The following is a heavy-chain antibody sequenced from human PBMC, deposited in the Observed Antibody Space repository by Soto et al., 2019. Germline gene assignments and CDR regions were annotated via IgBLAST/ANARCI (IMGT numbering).Heavy chain of an antibody. Sequence: QVQLVQSGAEVKKPGASVKVSCKASVYTFTSYYMHWVRQAPGHGLEWMGIINPSGGSTSYAQKFQGRVSMPMDTSTITVSMELSSLRSEDTGVYYCARDRGLMGSGSFYECWGQGTLVAVS. D-gene: IGHD1-26*01. CDR3: ARDRGLMGSGSFYEC. CDR1: VYTFTSYY. CDR2: INPSGGST. V-gene: IGHV1-46*01. J-gene: IGHJ4*02.